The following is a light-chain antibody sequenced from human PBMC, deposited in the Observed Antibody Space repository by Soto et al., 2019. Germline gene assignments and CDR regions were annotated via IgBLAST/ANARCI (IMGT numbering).Light chain of an antibody. CDR2: GAS. CDR3: QQYGSSPGT. Sequence: ENVLTQSPVTLSLSPGERATLSCRASQSVSSSYLAWYQQKPGQAPRLLIYGASSSATGIPDRFSGSGSGTDFTLTISRLEPEDFAVYYCQQYGSSPGTFGQGTKVEIK. V-gene: IGKV3-20*01. CDR1: QSVSSSY. J-gene: IGKJ1*01.